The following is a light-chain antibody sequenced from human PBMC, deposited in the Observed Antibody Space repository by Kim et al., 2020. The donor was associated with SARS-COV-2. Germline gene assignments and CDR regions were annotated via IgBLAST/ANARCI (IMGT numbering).Light chain of an antibody. CDR1: QSVSNR. Sequence: EIVMTQSPATLSVSPGERATLSCRASQSVSNRLAWYQQKPGQGPRLLIYGASTRATGVPARFSGSGSGTEFTLTISSLQSEDFAVYYCQQYNNWPPLTFGGGTKVDIK. V-gene: IGKV3-15*01. CDR2: GAS. CDR3: QQYNNWPPLT. J-gene: IGKJ4*01.